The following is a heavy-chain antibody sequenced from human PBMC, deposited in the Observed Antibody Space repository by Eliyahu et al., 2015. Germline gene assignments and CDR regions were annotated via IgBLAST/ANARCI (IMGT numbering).Heavy chain of an antibody. CDR2: MYYSGNT. CDR3: ARGSGTFLFDS. CDR1: GGSISTGTYY. D-gene: IGHD1-26*01. Sequence: QVQLQESGPGLVKPSQTLSLTCTVSGGSISTGTYYWNWIRHRPGKGLEWIGYMYYSGNTHYHPSLKSRVTISFDASKNQFSLNLSSLTAADTAVYYCARGSGTFLFDSWGQGTLVNVAS. V-gene: IGHV4-31*03. J-gene: IGHJ4*02.